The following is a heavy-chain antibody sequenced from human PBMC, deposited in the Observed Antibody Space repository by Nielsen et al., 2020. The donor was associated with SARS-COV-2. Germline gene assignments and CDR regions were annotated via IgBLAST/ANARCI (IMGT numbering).Heavy chain of an antibody. V-gene: IGHV1-8*01. CDR3: ARGKLTATVFNYYYGMDV. CDR2: MNSNSGNT. Sequence: WVRQAPGQGLEWMGWMNSNSGNTGYAQKFQGRVTMTRNTSISTAYMELSSLRSEDTAVYYCARGKLTATVFNYYYGMDVWGQGTTVTVSS. D-gene: IGHD5-18*01. J-gene: IGHJ6*02.